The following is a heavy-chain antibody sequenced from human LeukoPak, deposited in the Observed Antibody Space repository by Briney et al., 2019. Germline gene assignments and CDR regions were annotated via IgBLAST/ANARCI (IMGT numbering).Heavy chain of an antibody. D-gene: IGHD2-15*01. J-gene: IGHJ3*02. CDR2: INPSGST. V-gene: IGHV4-34*01. CDR3: ARVARAIDAFDI. CDR1: GGSFSGYY. Sequence: SETLSLTCAVYGGSFSGYYWSWVRQPPGKGLEWVGGINPSGSTNYNPFLKSRITISVDTSKNQFPLKLRSVTAAATAVYYCARVARAIDAFDIWGQGTMVTVSS.